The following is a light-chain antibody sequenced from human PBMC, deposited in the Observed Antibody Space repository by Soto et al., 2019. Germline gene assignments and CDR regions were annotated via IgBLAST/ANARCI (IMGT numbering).Light chain of an antibody. CDR1: QNVDSNY. Sequence: EIVLTLTAGTLSLSPEEEATLSCSAIQNVDSNYLAWYQQKPGQTPRLIIYGASGRADGIPHRFSGSGFGTDFTLTISKVEPEDFAVYYCQQYGTPRSVTFGQGTRLEIK. J-gene: IGKJ5*01. V-gene: IGKV3-20*01. CDR3: QQYGTPRSVT. CDR2: GAS.